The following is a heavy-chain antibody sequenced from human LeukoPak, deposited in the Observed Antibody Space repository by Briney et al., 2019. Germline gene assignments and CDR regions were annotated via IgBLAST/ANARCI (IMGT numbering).Heavy chain of an antibody. Sequence: PGGSLRVSCAVSGFTFSDYYMTWVRQAPGKGLEWVSYISKSGTTINYAASVKGRFTISRDNAKNSLFLQMNSLRAEDTAVYFCARLRAGNYIDYWGQGTLVTVSS. CDR1: GFTFSDYY. D-gene: IGHD1-14*01. J-gene: IGHJ4*02. V-gene: IGHV3-11*01. CDR3: ARLRAGNYIDY. CDR2: ISKSGTTI.